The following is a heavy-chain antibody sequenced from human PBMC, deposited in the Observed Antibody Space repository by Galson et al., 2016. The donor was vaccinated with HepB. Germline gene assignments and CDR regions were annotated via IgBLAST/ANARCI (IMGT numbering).Heavy chain of an antibody. CDR3: ARERNYYDSSGYYYDYFDY. CDR1: GFTFSSYS. J-gene: IGHJ4*02. Sequence: SLRLSCAVSGFTFSSYSMNWVRQAPGKGLEWVSSIASNSRYINSADSVKGRFTMSRDNAKNSLLLQMNSLRAEDTAVYYCARERNYYDSSGYYYDYFDYWGQGTLVTVSS. CDR2: IASNSRYI. D-gene: IGHD3-22*01. V-gene: IGHV3-21*01.